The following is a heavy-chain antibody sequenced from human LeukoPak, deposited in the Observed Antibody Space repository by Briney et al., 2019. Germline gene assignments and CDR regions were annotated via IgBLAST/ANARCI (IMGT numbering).Heavy chain of an antibody. D-gene: IGHD3-10*01. Sequence: ASVKVSCKASGGTFSSYAISWVRQAPGQGLEWMGGIIPIFGTANYAQKFQGRVTITADESTSTAYMELSSLRSEDTAVYYCARGSGSYYNFYYYYYMDVWGKGTTVTVSS. J-gene: IGHJ6*03. CDR1: GGTFSSYA. V-gene: IGHV1-69*13. CDR2: IIPIFGTA. CDR3: ARGSGSYYNFYYYYYMDV.